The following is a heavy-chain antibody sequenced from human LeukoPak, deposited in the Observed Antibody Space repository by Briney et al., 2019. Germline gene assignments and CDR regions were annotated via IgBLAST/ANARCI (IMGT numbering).Heavy chain of an antibody. Sequence: AETLSLTCTVSGGSISSYYWSWTRQPAGKGLEWIGRVYTSGSPNYNPSLESRVTMSVDKSKNQFSLNLSSVTAADTAVSYCARGGYGASSGFDYWGQGTLVTVSS. D-gene: IGHD4-23*01. V-gene: IGHV4-4*07. CDR3: ARGGYGASSGFDY. CDR2: VYTSGSP. J-gene: IGHJ4*02. CDR1: GGSISSYY.